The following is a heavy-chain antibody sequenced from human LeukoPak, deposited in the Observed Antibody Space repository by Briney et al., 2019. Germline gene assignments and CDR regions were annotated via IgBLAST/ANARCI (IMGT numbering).Heavy chain of an antibody. D-gene: IGHD4-23*01. Sequence: GGSLRLSCAASGFTFSSYGMHWVRQAPGKGLEWVAFIRYDGSNKYYADSVKGRFTISRDSSKNTLYLQMNSLRAEDTAVYYCAKDGTSGPVYYFDYWGQGTLVTVSS. V-gene: IGHV3-30*02. CDR3: AKDGTSGPVYYFDY. J-gene: IGHJ4*02. CDR2: IRYDGSNK. CDR1: GFTFSSYG.